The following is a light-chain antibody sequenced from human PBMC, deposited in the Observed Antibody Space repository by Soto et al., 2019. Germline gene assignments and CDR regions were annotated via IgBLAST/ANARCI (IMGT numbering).Light chain of an antibody. J-gene: IGLJ2*01. CDR1: SSNVGSYT. Sequence: QLVLTQPPSASGTPGQRVTISCSGSSSNVGSYTVYWYQQLPGTAPKVLIYSGNRRPSGVPARFSGSKSGTSASLAISGLQSEDEADYSCAAWDDSLNGVVFGGGTKLTVL. CDR2: SGN. V-gene: IGLV1-44*01. CDR3: AAWDDSLNGVV.